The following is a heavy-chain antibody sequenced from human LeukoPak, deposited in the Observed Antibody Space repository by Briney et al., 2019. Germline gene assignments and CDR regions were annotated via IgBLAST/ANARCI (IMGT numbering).Heavy chain of an antibody. CDR2: IYSGDSDT. D-gene: IGHD3-10*01. Sequence: GESLKISCKGSGYSFTSYWIGWVRQMPGKGLEWMGIIYSGDSDTRYSPSFQGQVTISADKPISTAYLQWSSLKASDTAMYYCARHPRAMVRGVIIEGGDYWGQGTLVTVSS. CDR1: GYSFTSYW. V-gene: IGHV5-51*01. CDR3: ARHPRAMVRGVIIEGGDY. J-gene: IGHJ4*02.